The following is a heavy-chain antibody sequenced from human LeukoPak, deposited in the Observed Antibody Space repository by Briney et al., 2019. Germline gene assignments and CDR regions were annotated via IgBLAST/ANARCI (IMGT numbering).Heavy chain of an antibody. CDR3: ASIPGTTSSWYHHDD. Sequence: SETLSLTCTVSGGSISSSTYYWGWIRQPPGKGLEWIGSIYYTGSTYYNPSLKSRVAISVDTSKNQFSLKLSSVSAADTAVYYCASIPGTTSSWYHHDDWGQGTLVTVSS. CDR1: GGSISSSTYY. V-gene: IGHV4-39*01. J-gene: IGHJ4*02. D-gene: IGHD6-13*01. CDR2: IYYTGST.